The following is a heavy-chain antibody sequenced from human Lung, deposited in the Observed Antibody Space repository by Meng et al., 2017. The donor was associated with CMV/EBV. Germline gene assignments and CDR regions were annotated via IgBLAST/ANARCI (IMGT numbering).Heavy chain of an antibody. Sequence: GESLKISCAASGFTFGDHAITWVRQAPGKGLEWVGSIRSQFYGETTEYAASVKGRFTSARDDSKNIDYLQMNNLKTEDTAVYSCVREHLPVFGVGLPGYYWGRGXLVTVSS. D-gene: IGHD3-3*01. CDR3: VREHLPVFGVGLPGYY. CDR2: IRSQFYGETT. V-gene: IGHV3-49*04. CDR1: GFTFGDHA. J-gene: IGHJ4*02.